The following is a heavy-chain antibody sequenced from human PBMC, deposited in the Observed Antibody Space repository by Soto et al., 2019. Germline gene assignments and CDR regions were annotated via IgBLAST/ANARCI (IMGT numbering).Heavy chain of an antibody. CDR2: ISGSGNKT. Sequence: EVQLLESGGSLVQPGGSLRLSCAASGFSFSPYAMSWVRQAPGKGLEWVSSISGSGNKTYYADPVKGRFTISRDNSKDTLFLQMNGLSAEDTALYYCARGVRLHFDNWGQGTLVTVSS. J-gene: IGHJ4*02. CDR1: GFSFSPYA. CDR3: ARGVRLHFDN. V-gene: IGHV3-23*01.